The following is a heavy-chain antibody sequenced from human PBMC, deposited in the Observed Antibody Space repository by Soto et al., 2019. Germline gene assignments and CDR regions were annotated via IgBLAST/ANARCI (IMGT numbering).Heavy chain of an antibody. CDR3: ANIGLGPFDY. CDR2: ISWDGGST. V-gene: IGHV3-43*01. Sequence: HPVGSLRLSCAASGFTFDDYTMHWVRQAPGKGLEWVSLISWDGGSTYYADSVKGRFTISRDNSKNSLYLQMNSLRTEDTALYYCANIGLGPFDYWGQGTLVTVSS. J-gene: IGHJ4*02. CDR1: GFTFDDYT. D-gene: IGHD6-19*01.